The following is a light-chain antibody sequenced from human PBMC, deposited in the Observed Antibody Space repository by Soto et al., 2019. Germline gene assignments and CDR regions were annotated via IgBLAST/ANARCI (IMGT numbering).Light chain of an antibody. V-gene: IGKV3-15*01. CDR1: QRVSSD. CDR2: GTS. J-gene: IGKJ1*01. CDR3: QHYKNWPWT. Sequence: EIVMTQSPATLSVSPGERATLSCRASQRVSSDLAWYQQKPGQAPRLLIYGTSTRVTGIPARFSGSGSGTEFTLTISSLQSEDFAVYYCQHYKNWPWTFGQGTKVEIK.